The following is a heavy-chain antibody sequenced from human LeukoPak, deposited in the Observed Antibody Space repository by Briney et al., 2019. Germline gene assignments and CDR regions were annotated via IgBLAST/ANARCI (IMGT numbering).Heavy chain of an antibody. CDR1: AFTFRSYA. D-gene: IGHD5-18*01. CDR3: AKGAASRGYTCVAN. J-gene: IGHJ4*02. Sequence: GGSLRLSCAASAFTFRSYAMIWVRQAPGKGLEWVSGISGSGGSTYYSDSAEGRFTISRDNSNNTLYLQMTSLRAEDTAVYYCAKGAASRGYTCVANWGQGTLVTVSS. V-gene: IGHV3-23*01. CDR2: ISGSGGST.